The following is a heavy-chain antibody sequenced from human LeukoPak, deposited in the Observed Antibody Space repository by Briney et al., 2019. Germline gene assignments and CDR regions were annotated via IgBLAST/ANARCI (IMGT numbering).Heavy chain of an antibody. CDR1: GFTFSDYY. CDR2: ISSSGSTI. V-gene: IGHV3-11*04. J-gene: IGHJ4*02. CDR3: ARDIVAAGGRYFDH. D-gene: IGHD6-13*01. Sequence: PGGSLRLSCAASGFTFSDYYMSWIRQAPGKGLEWVSYISSSGSTIYYADSVKGRFTISRDNSKNTLYLQMNSLRGEDMALYYCARDIVAAGGRYFDHWGQGTLVTVSS.